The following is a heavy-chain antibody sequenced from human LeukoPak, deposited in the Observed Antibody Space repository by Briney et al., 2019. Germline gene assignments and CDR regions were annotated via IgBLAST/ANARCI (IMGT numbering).Heavy chain of an antibody. CDR3: ARATAYSSSSTLGY. CDR1: GYTFTSYA. D-gene: IGHD6-6*01. Sequence: ASVKVSCKASGYTFTSYAMHWVRQAPGQRLEWMGWINAGNGNTKYSQKFQGRVTITRDESTSTAYMELSSLRSEDTAVYYCARATAYSSSSTLGYWGQGTLVTVSS. CDR2: INAGNGNT. V-gene: IGHV1-3*01. J-gene: IGHJ4*02.